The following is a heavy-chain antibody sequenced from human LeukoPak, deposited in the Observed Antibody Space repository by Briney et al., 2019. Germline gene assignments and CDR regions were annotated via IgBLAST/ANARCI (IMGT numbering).Heavy chain of an antibody. CDR3: ARGPGVKWEPFEY. CDR2: IYYSGST. CDR1: GGSISSYY. J-gene: IGHJ4*02. Sequence: PSETLSLTCTVSGGSISSYYWSWIRQPPGKGLEWIGYIYYSGSTNFNPSLKSRVTISIDTSKNQFSLKLSSVTAADTAVYHCARGPGVKWEPFEYWGQGTLVTVSS. V-gene: IGHV4-59*01. D-gene: IGHD1-26*01.